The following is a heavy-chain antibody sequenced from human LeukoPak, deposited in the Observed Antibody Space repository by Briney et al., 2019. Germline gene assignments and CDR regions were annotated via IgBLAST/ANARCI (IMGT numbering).Heavy chain of an antibody. J-gene: IGHJ4*02. CDR1: GFTFSSYG. V-gene: IGHV3-33*06. Sequence: GRSLRLSCAASGFTFSSYGMHWVRQAPGKGLEWVAVIWYDGSNKYYADSVKGRFTISRDNSKNTLYLQMNSLRAEDTAVYYCAKMGSARLVSSPPLYWGQGTLVTVSS. CDR3: AKMGSARLVSSPPLY. CDR2: IWYDGSNK. D-gene: IGHD6-25*01.